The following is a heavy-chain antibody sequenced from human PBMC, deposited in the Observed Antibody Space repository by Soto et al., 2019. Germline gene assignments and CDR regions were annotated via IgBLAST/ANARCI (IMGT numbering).Heavy chain of an antibody. Sequence: QLQLQESGSGLVKPSQTLSLTCAVSGGSISSGGYSWSWIRQPPGKGLEWIGYIYHSGTTYYHPSLKSRVTISVDRSKNQFSLKLSSVTAADTAVYSCARDGSGWAADDTYFDYWGQGTLVTVSS. CDR2: IYHSGTT. CDR1: GGSISSGGYS. D-gene: IGHD6-19*01. V-gene: IGHV4-30-2*01. J-gene: IGHJ4*02. CDR3: ARDGSGWAADDTYFDY.